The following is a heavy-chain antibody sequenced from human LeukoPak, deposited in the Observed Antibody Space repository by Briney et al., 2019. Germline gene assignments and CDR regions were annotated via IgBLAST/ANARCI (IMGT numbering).Heavy chain of an antibody. J-gene: IGHJ4*02. Sequence: KSSETLSLTCAVYGGSFSGYYWSWIRQPPGKWLEWIGEINHSGSTNYNPSLKSRVTISVDTSKNQFSLKLSSVTAADTAVYYCARCRWLQIPFDYWGQGTLVTVSS. CDR2: INHSGST. CDR1: GGSFSGYY. V-gene: IGHV4-34*01. CDR3: ARCRWLQIPFDY. D-gene: IGHD5-24*01.